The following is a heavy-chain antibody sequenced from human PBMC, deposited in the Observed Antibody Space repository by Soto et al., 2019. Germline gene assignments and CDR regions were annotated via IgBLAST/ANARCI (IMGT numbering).Heavy chain of an antibody. CDR2: INQDGGER. CDR1: GLTVRNDW. Sequence: ESGGGLVQPGGSLRLSCAGSGLTVRNDWLSWVRQARGKGLEGGANINQDGGERYYVDSVRGRFTISRDNAENSLYLQLSSLSPEATGVYHCAVYGYGVSAAAYWGQGTLVTVSS. V-gene: IGHV3-7*03. J-gene: IGHJ4*02. D-gene: IGHD4-17*01. CDR3: AVYGYGVSAAAY.